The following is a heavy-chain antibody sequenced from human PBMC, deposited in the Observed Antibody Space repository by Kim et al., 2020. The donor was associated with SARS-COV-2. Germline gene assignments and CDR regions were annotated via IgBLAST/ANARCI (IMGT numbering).Heavy chain of an antibody. D-gene: IGHD2-8*01. V-gene: IGHV1-3*01. J-gene: IGHJ3*02. CDR1: GYTFTTYA. Sequence: ASVKVSCKASGYTFTTYAIHWVRQAPGQRLEWMGWINAGSGNRLYSPKFQGRVTLTRDTSASTAYMELSSLRSEDTAVYYCASKREVTTGLYDTFDIWGQGTLVTVSS. CDR3: ASKREVTTGLYDTFDI. CDR2: INAGSGNR.